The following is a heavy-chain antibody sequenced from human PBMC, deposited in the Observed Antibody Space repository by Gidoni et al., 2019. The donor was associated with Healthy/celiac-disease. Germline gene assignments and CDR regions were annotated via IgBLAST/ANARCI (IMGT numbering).Heavy chain of an antibody. CDR2: IIPIFGTA. CDR3: ARGSSSPNYYYYYYMDV. J-gene: IGHJ6*03. Sequence: QVQLVQSGAEVKKPGSSVKVSCKASGGPFRSYASSWVRQAPGQGLEWMGGIIPIFGTANYAQKFQGRVTITADESTSTAYMELSSLRSEDTAVYYCARGSSSPNYYYYYYMDVWGKGTTVTVSS. D-gene: IGHD6-6*01. V-gene: IGHV1-69*01. CDR1: GGPFRSYA.